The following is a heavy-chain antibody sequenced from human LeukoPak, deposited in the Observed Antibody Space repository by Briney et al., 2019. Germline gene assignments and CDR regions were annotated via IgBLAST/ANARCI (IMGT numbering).Heavy chain of an antibody. Sequence: ASVKVSCKASGYTFTGYYMHWVRQAPGQGLEGRGWINPSSGGTNYAQKFQGRVTMTRDTSISTAYMELSRLRSDDTAVCYCARDIGGDWNGHFDYWGQGTLVTVSS. V-gene: IGHV1-2*02. CDR1: GYTFTGYY. CDR2: INPSSGGT. CDR3: ARDIGGDWNGHFDY. D-gene: IGHD1-1*01. J-gene: IGHJ4*02.